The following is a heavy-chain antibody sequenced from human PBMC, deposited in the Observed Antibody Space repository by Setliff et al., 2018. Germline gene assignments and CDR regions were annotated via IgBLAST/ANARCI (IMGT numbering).Heavy chain of an antibody. CDR2: IIPILGIA. CDR1: GGTFSSYA. V-gene: IGHV1-69*10. D-gene: IGHD6-19*01. Sequence: GASVKVSCKASGGTFSSYAISWVRQAPGQGLEWMGGIIPILGIANYAQKFQGRVTITADESTSTAYMELSSLRSEDTAVYCCARVREEAVAGKGHHDYWGQGTLVTVSS. CDR3: ARVREEAVAGKGHHDY. J-gene: IGHJ4*01.